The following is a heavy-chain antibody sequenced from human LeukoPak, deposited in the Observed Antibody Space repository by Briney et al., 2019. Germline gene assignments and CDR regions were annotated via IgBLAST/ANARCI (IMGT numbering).Heavy chain of an antibody. CDR1: GDSVSSNSDS. J-gene: IGHJ4*02. D-gene: IGHD3-16*01. CDR2: TYYRSRWYN. Sequence: SQTLSLTCDISGDSVSSNSDSWNWVRQSPSRGLEWLGRTYYRSRWYNDYAVSMKSRITINPDTSKNQFSLQLNSVTPEDTAVYYCARKKAGGMFDYWGQGTLVTVSS. V-gene: IGHV6-1*01. CDR3: ARKKAGGMFDY.